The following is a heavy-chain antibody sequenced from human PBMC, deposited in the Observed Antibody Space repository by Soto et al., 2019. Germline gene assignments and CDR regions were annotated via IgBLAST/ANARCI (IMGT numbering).Heavy chain of an antibody. J-gene: IGHJ4*02. V-gene: IGHV4-31*03. Sequence: SETLSLTCTVSGGSISSGGYYWSWIRQHPGKGLEWIGYIYYSGSTYYNPSLKSRVTISVDTSKNQFSLKLSSVTAADTAVYYCARAEYCGGDCYSDYFDYWGQGTLVTAPQ. D-gene: IGHD2-21*02. CDR1: GGSISSGGYY. CDR2: IYYSGST. CDR3: ARAEYCGGDCYSDYFDY.